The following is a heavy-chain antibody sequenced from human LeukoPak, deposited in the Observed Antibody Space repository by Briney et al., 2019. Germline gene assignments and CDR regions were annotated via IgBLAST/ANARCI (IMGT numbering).Heavy chain of an antibody. CDR2: IYYTGST. D-gene: IGHD3-22*01. J-gene: IGHJ4*02. CDR3: ARYKYYYDSSGHRPYYFDY. CDR1: GGSISSYY. Sequence: PSETLSLTCTVSGGSISSYYWSWIRQPPGKGLEWIGSIYYTGSTYYNPSLKSRVTISVDTSKNQLSLKLSSVTAADTAVYYCARYKYYYDSSGHRPYYFDYWGQGTLVTVSS. V-gene: IGHV4-59*12.